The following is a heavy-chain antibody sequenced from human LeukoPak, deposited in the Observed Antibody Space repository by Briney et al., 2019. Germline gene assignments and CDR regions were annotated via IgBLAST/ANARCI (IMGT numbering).Heavy chain of an antibody. V-gene: IGHV3-7*03. CDR3: ASGRWEPSAFDI. D-gene: IGHD1-26*01. J-gene: IGHJ3*02. CDR1: GFTFSTYW. Sequence: GGSLRLSCAASGFTFSTYWMTWVRQAPGKGLEWVANIKQDGSETYYVDSVKGRFTISRDNAKNSLYLQMNSLRAEDTAVYYCASGRWEPSAFDIWGQGTMVTVSS. CDR2: IKQDGSET.